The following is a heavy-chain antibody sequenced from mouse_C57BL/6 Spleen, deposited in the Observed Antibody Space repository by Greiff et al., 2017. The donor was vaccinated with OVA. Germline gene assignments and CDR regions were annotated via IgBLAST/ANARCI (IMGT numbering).Heavy chain of an antibody. CDR2: IWSDGST. J-gene: IGHJ4*01. D-gene: IGHD4-1*01. V-gene: IGHV2-6-1*01. Sequence: QVQLQQSGPGLVAPSQSLSITCTVSGFSLTSYGVHWVRQPPGKGLEWLVVIWSDGSTTYNSALKSRLSISKDNSKSQVFLKMNSLQTDDTAVYYCARHENWNYAVGYWGQGTSVTVSS. CDR1: GFSLTSYG. CDR3: ARHENWNYAVGY.